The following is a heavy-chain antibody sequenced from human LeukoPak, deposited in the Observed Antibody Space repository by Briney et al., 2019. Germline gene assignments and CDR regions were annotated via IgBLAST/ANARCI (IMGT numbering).Heavy chain of an antibody. D-gene: IGHD3-22*01. CDR3: ARDYDSSGYDY. CDR2: INPNSGGT. CDR1: GYTFTGYY. V-gene: IGHV1-2*02. J-gene: IGHJ4*02. Sequence: ASVTVSCTASGYTFTGYYMHWVRQAPGQGLEWMGWINPNSGGTNYAQKFQGRVTMTRDTSISTAYMELSRLRSDDTAVYYCARDYDSSGYDYWGQGTLVTVSS.